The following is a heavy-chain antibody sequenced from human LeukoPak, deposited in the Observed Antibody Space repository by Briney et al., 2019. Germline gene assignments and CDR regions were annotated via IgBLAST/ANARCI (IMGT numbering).Heavy chain of an antibody. CDR1: GFTFSDHY. CDR2: ISSSGSTI. V-gene: IGHV3-11*01. J-gene: IGHJ4*02. CDR3: ARTKTGRCFDWFQYQRDY. D-gene: IGHD3-9*01. Sequence: PGGSLRLSCAASGFTFSDHYMSWIRQAPGKGLEWVSYISSSGSTIYYADSVKGRFTISRDNAKNSLYLQMNSLRAEDTAVYYCARTKTGRCFDWFQYQRDYWGQGTLVTVSS.